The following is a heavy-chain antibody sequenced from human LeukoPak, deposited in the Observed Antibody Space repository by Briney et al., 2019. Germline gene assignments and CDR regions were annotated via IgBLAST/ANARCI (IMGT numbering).Heavy chain of an antibody. V-gene: IGHV1-8*01. Sequence: GASVKVSCKASGYTFTSYDINWVRQAAGQGLEWMGWMNPNSGNTGYAQKFQGRVTITRNTSISTAYMELSSLRSEDTAVYYCXXXTGXRYSGYDSXDXWGQGXLVTVSS. CDR2: MNPNSGNT. D-gene: IGHD5-12*01. CDR1: GYTFTSYD. CDR3: XXXTGXRYSGYDSXDX. J-gene: IGHJ4*02.